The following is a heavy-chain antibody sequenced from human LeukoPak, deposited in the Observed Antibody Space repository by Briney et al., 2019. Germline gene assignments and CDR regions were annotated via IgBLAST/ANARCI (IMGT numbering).Heavy chain of an antibody. V-gene: IGHV1-69*01. CDR2: IIPIFGTA. CDR1: GGTFSSYA. D-gene: IGHD5/OR15-5a*01. J-gene: IGHJ4*02. CDR3: ARGPRKSTISSPYFDY. Sequence: SVKVSCKASGGTFSSYAISWVRQAPGQGLEWMGGIIPIFGTANYAQKFQGRATIAADESTSTAYMELSSLRSEDTAVYYCARGPRKSTISSPYFDYWGRGTLVTVSS.